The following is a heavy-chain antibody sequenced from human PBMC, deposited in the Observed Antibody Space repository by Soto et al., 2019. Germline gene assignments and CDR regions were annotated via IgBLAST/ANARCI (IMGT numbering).Heavy chain of an antibody. V-gene: IGHV4-34*01. CDR3: ARARKGSGSDYYYHYGMDV. Sequence: PSETLSLTCSVCGGSFSDYYWRWIRQPPGKGLGWIGEINHSGSTNYNPSLKSRVTISVHTSKNQFSLKLSSVTAADTAVYYCARARKGSGSDYYYHYGMDVWGKGTTVTVSS. CDR1: GGSFSDYY. J-gene: IGHJ6*04. D-gene: IGHD3-3*01. CDR2: INHSGST.